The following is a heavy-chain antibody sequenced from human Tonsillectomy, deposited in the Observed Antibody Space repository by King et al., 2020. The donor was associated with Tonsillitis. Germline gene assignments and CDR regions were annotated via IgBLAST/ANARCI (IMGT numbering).Heavy chain of an antibody. V-gene: IGHV3-30-3*01. Sequence: VQLVESGGGVVQPGRSLRLSCAASGFTFSSYAMHWVRQAPGKGLEWVAVISYDGSNKYYADSVKGRFTISRDNSKNTLYLQMNSLRAEDTAVYYCAVEDWGSRNYFYFMDVWGKGTTVTVSS. CDR2: ISYDGSNK. J-gene: IGHJ6*03. CDR1: GFTFSSYA. CDR3: AVEDWGSRNYFYFMDV. D-gene: IGHD7-27*01.